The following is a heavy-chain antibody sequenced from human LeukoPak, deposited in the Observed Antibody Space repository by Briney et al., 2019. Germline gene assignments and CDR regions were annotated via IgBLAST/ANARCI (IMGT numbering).Heavy chain of an antibody. CDR1: EFIFSSYG. CDR2: ISASGGGT. V-gene: IGHV3-23*01. CDR3: AREPPGYYGMDV. Sequence: GGSLRLSCAASEFIFSSYGMSWVRQAPGKGLEWVSAISASGGGTYYADSVKGRFTISRDNSKNTLYLQMNSLRAEDTAVYYCAREPPGYYGMDVWGQGTTVTVSS. J-gene: IGHJ6*02.